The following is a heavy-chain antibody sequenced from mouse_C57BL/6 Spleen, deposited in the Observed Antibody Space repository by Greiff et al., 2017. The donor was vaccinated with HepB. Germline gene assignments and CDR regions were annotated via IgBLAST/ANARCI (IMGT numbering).Heavy chain of an antibody. V-gene: IGHV1-81*01. D-gene: IGHD5-1*01. CDR2: IYPRSGNT. J-gene: IGHJ3*01. Sequence: VKLQESGAELARPGASVKLSCKASGYTFTSYGISWVKQRTGQGLEWIGEIYPRSGNTYYNEKFKGKATLTADKSSSTAYMELRSLTSEDSAVYFCASGTSGFAYWGQGTLVTVSA. CDR1: GYTFTSYG. CDR3: ASGTSGFAY.